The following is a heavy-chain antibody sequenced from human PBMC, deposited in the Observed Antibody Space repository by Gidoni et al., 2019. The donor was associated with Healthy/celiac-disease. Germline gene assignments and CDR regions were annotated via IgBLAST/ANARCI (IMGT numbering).Heavy chain of an antibody. D-gene: IGHD4-17*01. Sequence: QVQLVQSGAEVKKPGASVKVSCKASGYTYTSYYMHWVRQAPGRGLEWMGILNPSGGSTSYAQKFQGRVTMTRDTSTSTVYMELSSLRSEDTAVYYCARDLRGPRIYGDSLDYWGQGTLVTVSS. CDR1: GYTYTSYY. CDR3: ARDLRGPRIYGDSLDY. CDR2: LNPSGGST. J-gene: IGHJ4*02. V-gene: IGHV1-46*01.